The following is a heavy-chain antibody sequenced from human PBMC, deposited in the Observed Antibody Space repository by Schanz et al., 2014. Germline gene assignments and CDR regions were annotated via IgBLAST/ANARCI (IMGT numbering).Heavy chain of an antibody. CDR3: ARVGRDYISSSVLDSLHY. J-gene: IGHJ4*02. D-gene: IGHD6-6*01. Sequence: PLVEFGGGLVQPGGSVRLSCVASGFTFRRYGMHWVRQAPGKGLEWVAHISFDGGKTYYADSVKGRFTISRDNTKNTLFLQMNNLRPEDTAMYFCARVGRDYISSSVLDSLHYWGQGSLVTVS. CDR2: ISFDGGKT. V-gene: IGHV3-30*04. CDR1: GFTFRRYG.